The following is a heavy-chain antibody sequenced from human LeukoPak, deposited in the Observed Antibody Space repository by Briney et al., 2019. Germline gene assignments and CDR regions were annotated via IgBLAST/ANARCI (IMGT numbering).Heavy chain of an antibody. J-gene: IGHJ3*02. CDR1: GFTFSSYA. D-gene: IGHD1-26*01. CDR3: AKLPSPDAFDI. V-gene: IGHV3-30-3*01. Sequence: GGSLRLSCAASGFTFSSYAMHWVRQAPGKGLEWVAVISYDGSNKYYADSVKGRFTISRDNSKNTLYLQMNSLRAEDTAVYYCAKLPSPDAFDIWGQGTMVTVSS. CDR2: ISYDGSNK.